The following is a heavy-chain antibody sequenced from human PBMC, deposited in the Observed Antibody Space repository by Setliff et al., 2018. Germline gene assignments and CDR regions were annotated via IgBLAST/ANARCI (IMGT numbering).Heavy chain of an antibody. CDR3: AREQWLDPPGYYYMDV. CDR2: IYIGGSA. D-gene: IGHD6-19*01. Sequence: SETLSLTCTVSGGSISSYYWSWIRQPAGKGLEWIGHIYIGGSANYNPSLRSRVTMSIDTSKNQFSLKLNSVTAADMAVYYCAREQWLDPPGYYYMDVWAKGTTVTVS. J-gene: IGHJ6*03. V-gene: IGHV4-4*07. CDR1: GGSISSYY.